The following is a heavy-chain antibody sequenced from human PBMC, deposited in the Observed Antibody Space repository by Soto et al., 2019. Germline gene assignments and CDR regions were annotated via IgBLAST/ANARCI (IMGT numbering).Heavy chain of an antibody. V-gene: IGHV4-34*01. J-gene: IGHJ4*02. Sequence: PSETLSLTSPVYGRAFSGYYWSRIRQPPGKGLEWIGEIKHRGSTNYNPSNKSRNTKQVDTSKNQFYQKLRYVTAADTAVYYCARHALWIQLWTNFDYWGQG. D-gene: IGHD5-18*01. CDR1: GRAFSGYY. CDR3: ARHALWIQLWTNFDY. CDR2: IKHRGST.